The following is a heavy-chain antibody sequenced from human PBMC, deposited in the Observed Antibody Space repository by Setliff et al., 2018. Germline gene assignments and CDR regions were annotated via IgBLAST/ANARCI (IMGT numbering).Heavy chain of an antibody. J-gene: IGHJ4*02. CDR1: GGSITSYY. D-gene: IGHD5-12*01. V-gene: IGHV4-59*12. CDR3: ARAKDGYDFDYFDY. CDR2: MDYSAIT. Sequence: SETLSLTCTVSGGSITSYYWSWIRQPPGRGLEWIGFMDYSAITNYNPSLKSRVTISVDTSKNQFSLKLTSLTAADTAVYYCARAKDGYDFDYFDYWGQGTPVTVSS.